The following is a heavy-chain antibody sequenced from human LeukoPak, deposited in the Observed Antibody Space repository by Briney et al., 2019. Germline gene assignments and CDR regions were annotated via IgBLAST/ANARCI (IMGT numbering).Heavy chain of an antibody. CDR1: GYTFSSYG. Sequence: ASVKVSCKASGYTFSSYGINWVRQAPGQGLEWMGWISAYNGNTKYAQKLQGRVNMTTDTSTSTAYMELRSLKSDDTAVYYCAKAPPKEHDFWSGYYNYMDVWGKGTTVTVSS. J-gene: IGHJ6*03. CDR3: AKAPPKEHDFWSGYYNYMDV. D-gene: IGHD3-3*01. CDR2: ISAYNGNT. V-gene: IGHV1-18*01.